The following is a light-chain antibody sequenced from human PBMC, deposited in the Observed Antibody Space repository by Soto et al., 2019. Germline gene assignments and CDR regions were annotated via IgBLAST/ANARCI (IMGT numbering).Light chain of an antibody. CDR3: QQYGSSGT. CDR2: GAS. CDR1: QSVNSN. J-gene: IGKJ1*01. Sequence: EIVMTQSRATLSLSPGERATLSCRASQSVNSNLAWYQQKPGQAPRLLIYGASNRATGIPDRFSGSGSGTDFTLTISRLEPEDFAVYYCQQYGSSGTFGQGTKVDIK. V-gene: IGKV3-20*01.